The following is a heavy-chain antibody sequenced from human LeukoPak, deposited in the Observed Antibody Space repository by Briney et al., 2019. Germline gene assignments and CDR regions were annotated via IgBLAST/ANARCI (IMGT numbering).Heavy chain of an antibody. Sequence: GESLKISCKGSGYSFTSYWIGWVRQMPGKGLEWMGIIYPGDSDTRYSPSFQGQVTISADKSISTAYLQWSSLKASDTAMYYCARLSWSLSTAMVQPYYFDYWGQGTLVTVSS. V-gene: IGHV5-51*01. J-gene: IGHJ4*02. CDR2: IYPGDSDT. CDR1: GYSFTSYW. CDR3: ARLSWSLSTAMVQPYYFDY. D-gene: IGHD5-18*01.